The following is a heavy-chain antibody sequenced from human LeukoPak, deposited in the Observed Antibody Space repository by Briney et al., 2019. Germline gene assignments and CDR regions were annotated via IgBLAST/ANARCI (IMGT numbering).Heavy chain of an antibody. V-gene: IGHV3-30*02. J-gene: IGHJ1*01. CDR1: GFTFSSYG. CDR2: IRYDGSNK. Sequence: GGSLRLSCAASGFTFSSYGMHWVRQAPGKGLEWVAFIRYDGSNKYYADSVEGRFTISRDNSKNTLYLQMNSLRAEDTAVYYCAKDLNPVLVQYFQHWGQGTLVTVSS. D-gene: IGHD3-3*01. CDR3: AKDLNPVLVQYFQH.